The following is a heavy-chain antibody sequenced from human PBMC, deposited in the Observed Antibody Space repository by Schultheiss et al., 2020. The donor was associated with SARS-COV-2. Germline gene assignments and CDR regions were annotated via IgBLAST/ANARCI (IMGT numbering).Heavy chain of an antibody. J-gene: IGHJ5*02. V-gene: IGHV4-4*07. CDR2: IYTSGST. CDR1: GGSISSYY. D-gene: IGHD2-2*01. CDR3: ARGGYCSSTSCQNWFDP. Sequence: SETLSLTCTVSGGSISSYYWSWIRQPPGKGLEWIGRIYTSGSTNYNLSLKSRVTISEDTSKNQFSLKLSSVTAADTAVYYCARGGYCSSTSCQNWFDPWGQGTLVTVSS.